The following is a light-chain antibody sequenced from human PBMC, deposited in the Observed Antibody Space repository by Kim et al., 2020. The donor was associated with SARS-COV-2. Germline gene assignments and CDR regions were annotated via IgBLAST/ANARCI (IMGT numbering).Light chain of an antibody. CDR2: DAS. J-gene: IGKJ5*01. Sequence: LSPGESATLSCRASQGVSSYVAWYQQKPGQAPRVLIYDASNRATGIPARFSGSGSGTDFTLTISSLEPEDFAVYYCQQRSNWPSTFGQGTRLEIK. CDR1: QGVSSY. V-gene: IGKV3-11*01. CDR3: QQRSNWPST.